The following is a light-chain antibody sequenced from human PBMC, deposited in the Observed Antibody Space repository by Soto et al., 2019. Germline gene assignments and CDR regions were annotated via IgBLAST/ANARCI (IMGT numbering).Light chain of an antibody. CDR1: QSVVSSSNNKNH. J-gene: IGKJ4*01. V-gene: IGKV4-1*01. CDR2: WAS. Sequence: DIVMTQSPDSLAVSLGERATINCKSSQSVVSSSNNKNHLAWYQQKPGQPPKLLIYWASTRESGVPDRFSGSGSGTDFTLTISCLQAEDVAVYYCQQYYTTPRTVGGGTKVDIK. CDR3: QQYYTTPRT.